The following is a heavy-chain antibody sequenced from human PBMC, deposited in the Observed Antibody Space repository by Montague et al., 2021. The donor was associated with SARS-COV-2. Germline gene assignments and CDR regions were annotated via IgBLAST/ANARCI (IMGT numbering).Heavy chain of an antibody. CDR3: ARDQLKAQWPYYYYYMDV. J-gene: IGHJ6*03. Sequence: SLRLSCAASGFTFSSYEMNWVRQAPGKGLEWVSYISSSGSTIYYXDSVKGRFTISRDNAKNSLYLQMSSLRAEDTAVYYCARDQLKAQWPYYYYYMDVWGKGTTVTVSS. D-gene: IGHD2-8*01. CDR2: ISSSGSTI. CDR1: GFTFSSYE. V-gene: IGHV3-48*03.